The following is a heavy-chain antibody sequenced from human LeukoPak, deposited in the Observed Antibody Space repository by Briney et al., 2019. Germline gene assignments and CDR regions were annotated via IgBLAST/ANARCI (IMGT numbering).Heavy chain of an antibody. CDR2: ISYDGSNK. J-gene: IGHJ4*02. D-gene: IGHD6-6*01. CDR1: GFTFSSYA. Sequence: QPGGSLRLSCAASGFTFSSYAMHWVRQAPGKGLEWVAVISYDGSNKYYADSVKGRFTISRDNSKNTLYLQMNSPRAEDTAVYYCARCGQLAFVVPEYWGQGTLVTVSS. CDR3: ARCGQLAFVVPEY. V-gene: IGHV3-30*01.